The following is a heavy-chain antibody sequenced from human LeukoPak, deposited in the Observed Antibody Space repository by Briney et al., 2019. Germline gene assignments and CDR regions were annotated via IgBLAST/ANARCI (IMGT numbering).Heavy chain of an antibody. V-gene: IGHV4-34*01. J-gene: IGHJ5*02. Sequence: SETLSLTCAVYGGSFSGYYWSWIRQPPGKGLEWIGEINHSGSTNYNPSLKSRVTISADTSKNQFSLKLSSVTAADTAVYYCASKYYDFWKGKWFDPWGQGILVTVSS. CDR3: ASKYYDFWKGKWFDP. D-gene: IGHD3-3*01. CDR1: GGSFSGYY. CDR2: INHSGST.